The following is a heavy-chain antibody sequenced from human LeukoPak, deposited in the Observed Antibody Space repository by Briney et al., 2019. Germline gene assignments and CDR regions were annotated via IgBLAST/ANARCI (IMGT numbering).Heavy chain of an antibody. V-gene: IGHV4-59*11. CDR3: ATSGYYADNWFDR. J-gene: IGHJ5*02. CDR2: IYYSGST. Sequence: PSETLSLTCTVSGGSISSHYWSWIRQPPGKGLEWIGYIYYSGSTNYNPSLKSRVTISVDTSKNQFSLKLSSVTAADTAVYYCATSGYYADNWFDRWGQGTLVTVSS. D-gene: IGHD3-22*01. CDR1: GGSISSHY.